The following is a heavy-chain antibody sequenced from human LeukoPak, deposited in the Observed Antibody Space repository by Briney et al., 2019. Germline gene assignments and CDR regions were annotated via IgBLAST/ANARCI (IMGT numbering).Heavy chain of an antibody. CDR1: GFTFSSYA. V-gene: IGHV3-30*02. CDR2: IRYDGSNK. J-gene: IGHJ5*02. Sequence: GGSLRLSCAASGFTFSSYAMHWVRQAPGKGLEWVAFIRYDGSNKYYADSVKGRFTISRDNSKNTLYLQMNSLRAEDTAVYYCAKERLLRGIAAAGTVFHPWGQGTLVTVSS. D-gene: IGHD6-13*01. CDR3: AKERLLRGIAAAGTVFHP.